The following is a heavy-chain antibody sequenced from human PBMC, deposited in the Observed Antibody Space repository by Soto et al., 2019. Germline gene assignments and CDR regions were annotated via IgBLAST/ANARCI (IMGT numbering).Heavy chain of an antibody. CDR3: ATLWFGELLYIQPNRFDP. Sequence: ASVKVSCKVSGYTLTELSMHWVRQAPGKGLEWMGGFDPEDGETIYAQKFQGRVTMTEDTSTDTAYMELSSLRSEDTAVYYCATLWFGELLYIQPNRFDPWGQGTLVTVSS. D-gene: IGHD3-10*01. J-gene: IGHJ5*02. CDR1: GYTLTELS. V-gene: IGHV1-24*01. CDR2: FDPEDGET.